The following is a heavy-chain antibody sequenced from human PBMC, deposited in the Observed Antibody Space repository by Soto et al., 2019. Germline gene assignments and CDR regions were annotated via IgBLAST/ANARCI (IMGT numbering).Heavy chain of an antibody. CDR3: AREKRVAPINMVRGRIFQPQSIVFDS. Sequence: SETLSLTCTVSGGSINPGAFYWRCLRQPPGQRLEWIGNIYHSGSPSYNPSLKRRPTISIDTSNNQFSLRLSPVTAADTAVYYCAREKRVAPINMVRGRIFQPQSIVFDSWGQGILVTVSS. CDR2: IYHSGSP. V-gene: IGHV4-30-4*01. J-gene: IGHJ5*01. D-gene: IGHD3-10*01. CDR1: GGSINPGAFY.